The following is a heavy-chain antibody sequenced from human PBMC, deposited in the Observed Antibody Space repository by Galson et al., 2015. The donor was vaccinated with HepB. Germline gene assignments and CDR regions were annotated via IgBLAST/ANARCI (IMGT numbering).Heavy chain of an antibody. V-gene: IGHV6-1*01. CDR2: TYYRSKWYN. D-gene: IGHD3-10*01. Sequence: CAISGDSVSSNSAAWNWIRQSPSRGLEWLGRTYYRSKWYNDYAVSVKSRITINPDTSKNQFSLQLNSVTSEDTAVYYCAGEVPPDYYGSGSYAPLGAFDIWGQGTMVSVSS. J-gene: IGHJ3*02. CDR3: AGEVPPDYYGSGSYAPLGAFDI. CDR1: GDSVSSNSAA.